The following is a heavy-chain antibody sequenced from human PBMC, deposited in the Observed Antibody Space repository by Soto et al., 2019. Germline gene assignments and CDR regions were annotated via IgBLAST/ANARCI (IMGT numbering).Heavy chain of an antibody. CDR1: GYKFTTYV. D-gene: IGHD2-15*01. V-gene: IGHV1-46*01. J-gene: IGHJ1*01. Sequence: ASVKVSWKGSGYKFTTYVIHWVLQAPGQGLEWMGMIHPSGDTGYAQKFRGRVTMTIDTSTTTAYMELRNLTSEDTAVYFSVRGYCTTSPCSGDFQFWGQGTLVTVSS. CDR3: VRGYCTTSPCSGDFQF. CDR2: IHPSGDT.